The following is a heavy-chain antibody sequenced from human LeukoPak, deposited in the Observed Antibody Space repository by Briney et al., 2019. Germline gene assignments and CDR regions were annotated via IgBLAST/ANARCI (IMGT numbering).Heavy chain of an antibody. CDR3: AKAADYGDYVDWFDP. Sequence: GGSLRLSCAASGFTFSSYGMHWVRQAPGKGLEWVAVIWYDGSNKYYADSVKGRFTISRDNSKNTLYLQMNSLRAEDTAVYYCAKAADYGDYVDWFDPWGQGTLVTVSS. D-gene: IGHD4-17*01. CDR2: IWYDGSNK. V-gene: IGHV3-33*06. J-gene: IGHJ5*02. CDR1: GFTFSSYG.